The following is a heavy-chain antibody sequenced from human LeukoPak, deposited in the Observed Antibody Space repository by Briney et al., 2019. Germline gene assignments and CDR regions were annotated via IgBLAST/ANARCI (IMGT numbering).Heavy chain of an antibody. CDR3: ARGRYSGTTYYFDY. J-gene: IGHJ4*02. Sequence: GGSLRLSCAASGFTFSTSWMSWVRQVPGKGLEWVANIKKDGSETYYVDSVKGRFTISRNNAKNSLYLQMNSLRAEDTAMYYCARGRYSGTTYYFDYWGQGTLVTVSS. D-gene: IGHD5-12*01. V-gene: IGHV3-7*03. CDR2: IKKDGSET. CDR1: GFTFSTSW.